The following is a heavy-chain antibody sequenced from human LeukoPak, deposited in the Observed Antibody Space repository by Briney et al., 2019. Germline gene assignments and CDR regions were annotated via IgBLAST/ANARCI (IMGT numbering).Heavy chain of an antibody. J-gene: IGHJ4*02. Sequence: SVKVSCKASGGTFSSYAISWVRQAPGQGLEWMGGIIPIFGTANHAQRFQGRVTITTDESTSTAYMELSSLRSEDTAVYYCARAPPLAGPLDYWGQGTLVTVSS. CDR3: ARAPPLAGPLDY. CDR2: IIPIFGTA. CDR1: GGTFSSYA. V-gene: IGHV1-69*05.